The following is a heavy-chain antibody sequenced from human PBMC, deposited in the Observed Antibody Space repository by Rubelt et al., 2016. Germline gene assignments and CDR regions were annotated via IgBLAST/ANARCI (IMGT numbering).Heavy chain of an antibody. Sequence: QVRLQESGPGLVKPSQTLSLTCTVSGGSISSGGYYWSWIRQHPGKGLEWIGYIYYSGSAYYNPSLKSRVTISVDTSKNQFSLKLSSVTAADTAVYYCARRIAAAHAFDIWGQGTMVTVSS. CDR2: IYYSGSA. CDR3: ARRIAAAHAFDI. D-gene: IGHD6-13*01. V-gene: IGHV4-31*03. J-gene: IGHJ3*02. CDR1: GGSISSGGYY.